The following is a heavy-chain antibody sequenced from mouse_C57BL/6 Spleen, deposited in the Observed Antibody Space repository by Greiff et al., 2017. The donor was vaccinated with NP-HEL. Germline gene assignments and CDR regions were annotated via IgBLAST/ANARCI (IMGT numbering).Heavy chain of an antibody. D-gene: IGHD2-10*01. Sequence: QVQLQQSGAELVRPGTSVKVSCKASGYAFTNYLIEWVKQRPGQGLEWIGVINPGSGGTNYTEKFKGKATLTADKSSSTAYMQLSSLTSEDSAVYFCASLLQEDYWGQGTTLTVSS. CDR2: INPGSGGT. CDR1: GYAFTNYL. CDR3: ASLLQEDY. J-gene: IGHJ2*01. V-gene: IGHV1-54*01.